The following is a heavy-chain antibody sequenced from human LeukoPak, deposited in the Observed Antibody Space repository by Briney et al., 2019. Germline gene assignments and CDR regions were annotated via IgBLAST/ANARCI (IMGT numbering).Heavy chain of an antibody. V-gene: IGHV1-18*01. D-gene: IGHD3-22*01. J-gene: IGHJ4*02. CDR3: ARDAARGYYYDSSGYGSPDY. CDR1: GYTFTSYG. Sequence: ASVNVSCKASGYTFTSYGISWVRQAPGQGLEWMGWISAYNGNTNYAQKLQGRVTMTTDTSTSTAYMELRSPRSDDTAVYYCARDAARGYYYDSSGYGSPDYWGQGTLVTVSS. CDR2: ISAYNGNT.